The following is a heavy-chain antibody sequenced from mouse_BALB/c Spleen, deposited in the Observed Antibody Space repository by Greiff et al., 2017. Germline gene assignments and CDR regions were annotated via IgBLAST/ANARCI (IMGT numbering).Heavy chain of an antibody. CDR1: GFTFSSFG. CDR2: ISSGSSTI. Sequence: EVQLVESGGGLVQPGGSRKLSCAASGFTFSSFGMHWVRQAPEKGLEWVAYISSGSSTIYYADTVKGRFTISRDNPKNTLFLQMTSLRSEDTAMYYCARARYYGFDYWGQGTTLTVSS. V-gene: IGHV5-17*02. D-gene: IGHD1-1*01. CDR3: ARARYYGFDY. J-gene: IGHJ2*01.